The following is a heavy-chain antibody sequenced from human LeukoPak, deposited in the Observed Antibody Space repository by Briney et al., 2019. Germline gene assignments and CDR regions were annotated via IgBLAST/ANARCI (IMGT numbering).Heavy chain of an antibody. V-gene: IGHV3-30*02. J-gene: IGHJ6*03. CDR3: AKDPSNYGSGFMDV. Sequence: GGSLRLSCAASRFTFRSFGIHWVRQAPGKGLEWVAFIRDDGSNKYYADSVKGRFTISRDNSKNTLFLQMNSLRAEDTAVYYCAKDPSNYGSGFMDVWGKGTTVTVSS. CDR2: IRDDGSNK. D-gene: IGHD3-10*01. CDR1: RFTFRSFG.